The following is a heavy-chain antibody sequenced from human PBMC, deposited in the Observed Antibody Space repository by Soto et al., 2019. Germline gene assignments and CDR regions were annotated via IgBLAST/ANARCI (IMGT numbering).Heavy chain of an antibody. CDR1: GFSLSTTEEG. D-gene: IGHD2-2*03. CDR3: AHGYCSSDDCDPNPYLDC. V-gene: IGHV2-5*02. Sequence: QITLKESGPTLVKPTQTLTLTCTFSGFSLSTTEEGVGWIRQPPGKALEWLALIYWDDDKRYRPSLKTRLTITKDTSRKEVVPTMTNVDPEDTATYYCAHGYCSSDDCDPNPYLDCWGHGILVTVSS. J-gene: IGHJ4*01. CDR2: IYWDDDK.